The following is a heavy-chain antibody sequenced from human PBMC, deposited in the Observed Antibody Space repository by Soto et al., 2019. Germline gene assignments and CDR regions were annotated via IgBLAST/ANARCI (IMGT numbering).Heavy chain of an antibody. D-gene: IGHD6-6*01. CDR1: GFTFSSYS. J-gene: IGHJ6*02. V-gene: IGHV3-23*01. CDR3: ERKKGSIAASHSYYYYGMDV. CDR2: ISGSGGST. Sequence: PGGSLRLSCAASGFTFSSYSMSWVRQAPWKGLESLSAISGSGGSTYYAESVKGRFTISRDNSKNTLYLQMNSLRAEDTAVYYCERKKGSIAASHSYYYYGMDVCGQGTTLTFCS.